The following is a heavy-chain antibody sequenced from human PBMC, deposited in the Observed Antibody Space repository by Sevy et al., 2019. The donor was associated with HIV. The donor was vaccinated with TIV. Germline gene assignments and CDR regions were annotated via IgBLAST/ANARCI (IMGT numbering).Heavy chain of an antibody. CDR1: GFTFSSYS. Sequence: GGSLRLSCAASGFTFSSYSMNWVRQAPGKGLEWVSSIGSSSSYIYYADSVKGRFTISRDNAKNSLYLQMNSLRAEDTAVYYCARLRARGYSYGSLDYWGQGTLVTVSS. J-gene: IGHJ4*02. CDR2: IGSSSSYI. V-gene: IGHV3-21*01. CDR3: ARLRARGYSYGSLDY. D-gene: IGHD5-18*01.